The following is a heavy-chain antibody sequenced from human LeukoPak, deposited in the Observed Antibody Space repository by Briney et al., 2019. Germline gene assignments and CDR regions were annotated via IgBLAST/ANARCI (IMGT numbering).Heavy chain of an antibody. J-gene: IGHJ4*02. V-gene: IGHV1-2*02. D-gene: IGHD6-25*01. CDR1: GYTFSGFY. Sequence: GASVKVSCKASGYTFSGFYIYWVRQAPGQGLEWMGWINPNSGGTNYAQKFQGRVTMTRDTSINTVYMDLTRLRSDDTAVYFCAKEYPRIAAAGTQKKLLDYWGQGTVVTVSP. CDR2: INPNSGGT. CDR3: AKEYPRIAAAGTQKKLLDY.